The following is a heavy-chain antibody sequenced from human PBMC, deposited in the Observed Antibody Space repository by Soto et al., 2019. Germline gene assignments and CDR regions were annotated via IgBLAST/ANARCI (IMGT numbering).Heavy chain of an antibody. CDR3: ARESEDLTSNFDY. J-gene: IGHJ4*02. Sequence: GGSLRHSCAASGFTFTGYSMNGGRQAPGKGLEWVSSISSTTNYIYYGDSMKGRFTISRDNAKNSLYLEMNSLRAEDTAVYYCARESEDLTSNFDYWGQGTLVTVSS. CDR1: GFTFTGYS. V-gene: IGHV3-21*06. CDR2: ISSTTNYI.